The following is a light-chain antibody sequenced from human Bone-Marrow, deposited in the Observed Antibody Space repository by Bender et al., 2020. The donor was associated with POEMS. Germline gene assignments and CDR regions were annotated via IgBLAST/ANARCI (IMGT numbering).Light chain of an antibody. CDR1: TIDVGGYNF. CDR3: CSFAGSSGFV. Sequence: QSALTQPRSVSGSPGQSVTISCTGSTIDVGGYNFVSWYQHHPGKAPKLIIYDVNERPSGVPDRFSGSKSGDTASLTISGLQAEDEADYHCCSFAGSSGFVFGTGTKVTVL. CDR2: DVN. J-gene: IGLJ1*01. V-gene: IGLV2-11*01.